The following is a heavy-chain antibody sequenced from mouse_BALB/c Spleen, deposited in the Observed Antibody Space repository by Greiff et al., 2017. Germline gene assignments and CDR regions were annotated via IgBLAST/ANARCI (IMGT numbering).Heavy chain of an antibody. CDR3: ARGLGRGFAY. J-gene: IGHJ3*01. CDR2: INSNGGST. V-gene: IGHV5-6-3*01. Sequence: EVKLMESGGGLVQPGGSLKLSCAASGFTFSSYGMSWVRQTPDKRLKLVATINSNGGSTYYPDSVKGRFTISRDNAKNTLYLQMSSLKSEDTAMYYCARGLGRGFAYWGQGTLVTVSA. D-gene: IGHD4-1*01. CDR1: GFTFSSYG.